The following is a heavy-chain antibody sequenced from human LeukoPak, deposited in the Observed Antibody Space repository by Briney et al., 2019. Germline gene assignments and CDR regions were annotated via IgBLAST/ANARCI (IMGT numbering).Heavy chain of an antibody. CDR1: GFTFSSYG. CDR2: IRYDGSNK. J-gene: IGHJ6*03. D-gene: IGHD3-3*01. Sequence: GGSLRLSCAASGFTFSSYGMHWVRQAPGKGLEWVAFIRYDGSNKYYADSVKGRFTISRDNSKNTLYLQMNSLRAEDTAVYYCAKEYYDFWSGPRNAYMDVWGKGTTVTVSS. V-gene: IGHV3-30*02. CDR3: AKEYYDFWSGPRNAYMDV.